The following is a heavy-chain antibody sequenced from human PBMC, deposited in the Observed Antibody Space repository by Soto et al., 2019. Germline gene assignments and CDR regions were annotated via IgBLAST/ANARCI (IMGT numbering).Heavy chain of an antibody. CDR3: ASGLGFGMDV. J-gene: IGHJ6*02. Sequence: QVQLQEAGPGLVKPSQTLSLTCTVSGGSISGGRYYWNWIRQHPGKGLEWIGNIYDSGNTYYNSSLKRRDIISEDSSKNQFSVRLSSVTDADTAVYYCASGLGFGMDVWGQGTTVTVSS. CDR1: GGSISGGRYY. CDR2: IYDSGNT. V-gene: IGHV4-31*03.